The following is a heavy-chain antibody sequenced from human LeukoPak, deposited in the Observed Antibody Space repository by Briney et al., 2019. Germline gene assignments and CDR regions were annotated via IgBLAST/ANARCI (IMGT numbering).Heavy chain of an antibody. CDR3: ARRGPIVVVIAWVRGNWFDP. J-gene: IGHJ5*02. CDR1: GFTVSSNY. V-gene: IGHV3-66*04. Sequence: GGSLRLSCAASGFTVSSNYMSWVRQAPGKGLEWVSVIYTGGDTYYADSVKGRFTTSRDNSKNTLYLQMSSLRAEDTAVYYCARRGPIVVVIAWVRGNWFDPWGQGTLVTVSS. D-gene: IGHD2-21*01. CDR2: IYTGGDT.